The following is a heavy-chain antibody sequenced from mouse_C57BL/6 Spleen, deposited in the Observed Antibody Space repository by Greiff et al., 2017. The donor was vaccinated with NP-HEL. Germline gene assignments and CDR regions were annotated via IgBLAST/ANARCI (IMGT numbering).Heavy chain of an antibody. CDR2: INPNNGGT. D-gene: IGHD1-1*01. CDR3: APYYYGSSPWFAY. Sequence: EVQLQQSGPELVKPGASVKISCKASGYTFTDYDMNWVKQSHGKSLEWIGDINPNNGGTSYNQKFKGKATLTVDKSSSTAYMELRSLTSEDSAVYYCAPYYYGSSPWFAYWGQGTLVTVSA. CDR1: GYTFTDYD. J-gene: IGHJ3*01. V-gene: IGHV1-26*01.